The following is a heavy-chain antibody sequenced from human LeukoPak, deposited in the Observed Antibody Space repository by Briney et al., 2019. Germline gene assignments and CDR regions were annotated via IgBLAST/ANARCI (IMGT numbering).Heavy chain of an antibody. Sequence: GGSLRLSCAASGFTFSSYTMHWIRQAPGKGLEWVSSISGSNSYIFYADSVKGRFAVSRDNAKDSLYLQMNSLRAEDTAVYYCTKEILQGATTTNPDYWGQGTLVTVSS. CDR2: ISGSNSYI. V-gene: IGHV3-21*04. CDR3: TKEILQGATTTNPDY. J-gene: IGHJ4*02. D-gene: IGHD5-12*01. CDR1: GFTFSSYT.